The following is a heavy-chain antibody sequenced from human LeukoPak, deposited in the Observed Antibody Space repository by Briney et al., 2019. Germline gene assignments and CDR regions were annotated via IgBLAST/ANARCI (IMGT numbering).Heavy chain of an antibody. CDR1: GASISSYY. D-gene: IGHD6-6*01. V-gene: IGHV4-4*09. J-gene: IGHJ4*02. Sequence: SAPLSLTCTVSGASISSYYWSWIRQPPGKGLEWIGYIYTSGGTNYIPSLKGRVTISIDTSKNQFSLKLSSVTAADSAVYYCARLTRLSTSPDRYYLDYWGQGTLVTVSS. CDR2: IYTSGGT. CDR3: ARLTRLSTSPDRYYLDY.